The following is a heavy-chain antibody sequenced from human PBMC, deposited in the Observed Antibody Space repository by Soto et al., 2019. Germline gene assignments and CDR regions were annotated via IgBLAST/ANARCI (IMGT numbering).Heavy chain of an antibody. CDR1: GASITYGGYS. Sequence: TLSLTRTVSGASITYGGYSWSWIRHTPGKGLEWIGYINHLETTFYNPSFESRLTLSIDRTKNQFSLSLKSVTAADRAVYYCARGGGYDPFEFWGQGILVTVSS. D-gene: IGHD5-12*01. J-gene: IGHJ4*02. CDR3: ARGGGYDPFEF. CDR2: INHLETT. V-gene: IGHV4-30-2*01.